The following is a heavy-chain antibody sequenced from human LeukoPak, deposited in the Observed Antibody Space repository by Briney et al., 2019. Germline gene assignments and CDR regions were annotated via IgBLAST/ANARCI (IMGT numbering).Heavy chain of an antibody. Sequence: GGSLRLSCAASGFTFSDYYMSWIRQAPGKGLERVSYISSSGSTIYYADSVKGRFTISRDNAKNSLYLQMNSLRAEDTAVYYCARDREEYYYDSSGRDAFGIWGQGTMVTVSS. CDR1: GFTFSDYY. D-gene: IGHD3-22*01. CDR2: ISSSGSTI. CDR3: ARDREEYYYDSSGRDAFGI. V-gene: IGHV3-11*01. J-gene: IGHJ3*02.